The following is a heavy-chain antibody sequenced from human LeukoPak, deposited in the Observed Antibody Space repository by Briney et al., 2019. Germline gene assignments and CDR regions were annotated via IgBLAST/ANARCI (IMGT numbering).Heavy chain of an antibody. V-gene: IGHV4-61*02. J-gene: IGHJ4*02. CDR2: IYTSGST. Sequence: PSETLSLTCTVSGGSISSGSYYWSWIRQPAGKGLEWIGRIYTSGSTNYNPSLKSRVTISVDTSKNQFSLKLSSVTAADTAAYYCARVSVRQWLPSRWGQGTLVTVSS. CDR3: ARVSVRQWLPSR. CDR1: GGSISSGSYY. D-gene: IGHD6-19*01.